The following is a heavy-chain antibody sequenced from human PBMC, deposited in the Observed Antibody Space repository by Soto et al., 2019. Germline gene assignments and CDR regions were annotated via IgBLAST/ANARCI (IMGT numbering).Heavy chain of an antibody. CDR3: TTAVAAWSGYYPGGMDV. J-gene: IGHJ6*02. Sequence: GGSLRLSCAASGFTFSNAWMNWVRQAPGKGLEWVGRIKSKTDGGTTDYAAPVKGRFTISRDDSKNTLYLQMNSLKTEDTAVYYCTTAVAAWSGYYPGGMDVWGQGTTVTVSS. CDR2: IKSKTDGGTT. V-gene: IGHV3-15*07. CDR1: GFTFSNAW. D-gene: IGHD3-3*01.